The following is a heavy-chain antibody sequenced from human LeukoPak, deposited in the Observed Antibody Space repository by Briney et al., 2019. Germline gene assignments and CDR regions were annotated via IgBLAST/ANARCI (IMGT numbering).Heavy chain of an antibody. CDR1: GGSISSSGYY. CDR3: ARHEYSGSYYGLSWFDP. Sequence: NPSETLSLTCTVSGGSISSSGYYWGWIRQPPGKGLEWIASIYYSGNTHYNPSLKSRVTISVDTSKNQLPLKLSSLTAADTAVYYCARHEYSGSYYGLSWFDPWGQGTLVTVSS. V-gene: IGHV4-39*01. CDR2: IYYSGNT. D-gene: IGHD1-26*01. J-gene: IGHJ5*02.